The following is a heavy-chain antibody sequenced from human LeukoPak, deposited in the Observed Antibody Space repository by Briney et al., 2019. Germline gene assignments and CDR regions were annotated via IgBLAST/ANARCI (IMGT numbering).Heavy chain of an antibody. CDR1: GFSFKNYT. D-gene: IGHD3-9*01. CDR3: ARSSDMLTGSYLDY. CDR2: ITSGSLYI. V-gene: IGHV3-21*01. J-gene: IGHJ4*02. Sequence: GGSLRLSCAASGFSFKNYTMTWVRQAPGNGLKWVSSITSGSLYIHYANSMKGRFTVSRDNAKNSLYLQMSSLRAEDTAVYYCARSSDMLTGSYLDYWGQGALVTVSS.